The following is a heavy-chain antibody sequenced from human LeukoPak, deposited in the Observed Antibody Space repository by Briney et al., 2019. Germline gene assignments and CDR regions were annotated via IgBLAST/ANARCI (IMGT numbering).Heavy chain of an antibody. D-gene: IGHD6-13*01. CDR3: ARISSSNWYNERGAFDV. Sequence: SETLSLTCTVSGGSISSYYWSWIRQPPGKGLEWIGYIYYSGSTNYSPSLKSRVTISVDTSKNQFSLKLRSVTAADTAVYYCARISSSNWYNERGAFDVWGQGTMVTVSS. V-gene: IGHV4-59*01. J-gene: IGHJ3*01. CDR2: IYYSGST. CDR1: GGSISSYY.